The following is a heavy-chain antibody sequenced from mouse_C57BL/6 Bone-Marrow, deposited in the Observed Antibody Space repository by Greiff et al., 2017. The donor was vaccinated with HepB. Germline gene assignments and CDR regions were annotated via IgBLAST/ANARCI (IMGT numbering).Heavy chain of an antibody. CDR2: IDPENGDT. Sequence: EVQLQQSGAELVRPGASVKLSCTASGFNIKDDYMHWVKQRPEQGLEWIGWIDPENGDTEYASKFQGKATITADTSSNTAYLQLSSLTSEATAVYYCTTWGSSYYFDYWGQGTTLTVSS. CDR1: GFNIKDDY. J-gene: IGHJ2*01. V-gene: IGHV14-4*01. D-gene: IGHD6-1*01. CDR3: TTWGSSYYFDY.